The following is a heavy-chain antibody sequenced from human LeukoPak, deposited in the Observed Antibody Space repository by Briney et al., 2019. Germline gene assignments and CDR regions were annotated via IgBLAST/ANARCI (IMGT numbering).Heavy chain of an antibody. CDR3: ARRHGSGSYWDY. V-gene: IGHV5-10-1*01. CDR1: GYSFTSYW. D-gene: IGHD3-10*01. Sequence: GESLKISRKGSGYSFTSYWISWVRQMPGKGQEWVGRIDPSDSYTNYSPSFQGHVTISANKSTSTAYLQWSSLKASDTAMYYCARRHGSGSYWDYWGQGTLVTVSS. J-gene: IGHJ4*02. CDR2: IDPSDSYT.